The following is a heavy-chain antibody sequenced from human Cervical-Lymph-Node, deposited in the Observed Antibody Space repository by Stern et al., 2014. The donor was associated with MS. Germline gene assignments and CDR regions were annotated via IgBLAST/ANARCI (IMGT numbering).Heavy chain of an antibody. CDR2: INPDNGNT. V-gene: IGHV1-3*01. CDR3: ARDTYYDSNGPNSH. D-gene: IGHD3-22*01. J-gene: IGHJ4*02. CDR1: GYIFTSYD. Sequence: QVQLVQSGAEVKKPGASVKVSCQASGYIFTSYDMHWARQAPGQRLEWMGWINPDNGNTRYSQKFQGRVTMARDATANTVYMEMSSLRSEDTAVYYCARDTYYDSNGPNSHWGQGTLVTVS.